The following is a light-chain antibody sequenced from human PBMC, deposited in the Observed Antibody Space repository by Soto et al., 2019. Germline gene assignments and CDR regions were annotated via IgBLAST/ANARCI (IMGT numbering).Light chain of an antibody. CDR2: DAS. V-gene: IGKV3-11*01. J-gene: IGKJ2*01. CDR1: QSVSSY. Sequence: EIVLTQSPATLSLSPGERATLSCRASQSVSSYLAWYQQKPGQAPRLLIYDASNRATGIPARFSGSGSGTDFTLTISSLEPEDXXVXXXXXRXNWPPYTFGQGTKLEIK. CDR3: XXRXNWPPYT.